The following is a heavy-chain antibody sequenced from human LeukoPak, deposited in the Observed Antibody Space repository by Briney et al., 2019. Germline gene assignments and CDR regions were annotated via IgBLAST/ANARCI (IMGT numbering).Heavy chain of an antibody. D-gene: IGHD4-23*01. J-gene: IGHJ4*02. CDR3: ARESDYGGNYYYLDS. CDR2: VSPYTGHT. CDR1: GYTFRSYA. Sequence: ASLKVSCKASGYTFRSYALTWVRQAPGQGLGWMGWVSPYTGHTEYAQTFQGRVTMTADTSTTTSYLELRSLRSDDTAMYFCARESDYGGNYYYLDSWGQGTLVTVSS. V-gene: IGHV1-18*04.